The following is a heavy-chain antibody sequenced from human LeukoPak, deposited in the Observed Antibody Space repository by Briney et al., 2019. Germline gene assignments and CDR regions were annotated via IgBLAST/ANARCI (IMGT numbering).Heavy chain of an antibody. D-gene: IGHD1-26*01. CDR1: GFTFSSYS. J-gene: IGHJ4*02. V-gene: IGHV3-21*01. Sequence: NPGGSLRLSCAASGFTFSSYSMNWVRQAPGKGLEWVSSISSSSSYIYYADSVKGRFTISRDNAKNSLYLQMNSLRAEDTAVYYCARSPYSGSFLGGYWGQGTLVTVSS. CDR2: ISSSSSYI. CDR3: ARSPYSGSFLGGY.